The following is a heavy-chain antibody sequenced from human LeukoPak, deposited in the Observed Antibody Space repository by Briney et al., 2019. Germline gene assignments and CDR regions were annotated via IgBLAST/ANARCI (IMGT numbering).Heavy chain of an antibody. J-gene: IGHJ3*02. CDR2: ISAYNGNT. V-gene: IGHV1-18*01. D-gene: IGHD3-16*02. Sequence: GASVKVSCTASGYTFTSYGISWVRQAPGQGLEWMGWISAYNGNTNYAQKLQGRVTMTTDTSTSTAYLELRSLRSDDTAVYYCATGYLTVDAFDIWGQGTMVTVSS. CDR3: ATGYLTVDAFDI. CDR1: GYTFTSYG.